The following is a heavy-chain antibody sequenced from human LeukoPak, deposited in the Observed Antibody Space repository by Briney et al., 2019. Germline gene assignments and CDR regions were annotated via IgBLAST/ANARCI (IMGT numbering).Heavy chain of an antibody. CDR3: ARDAPQVPAAGVLAS. J-gene: IGHJ5*02. CDR2: MYSRGDT. CDR1: GFTVSDNY. V-gene: IGHV3-53*01. Sequence: GGSLRLSCAASGFTVSDNYMSWVRQAPGKGLEWVSVMYSRGDTYYTNSVKGRFTFSRDISKNTLYLQMNGLRNEDTAMYYCARDAPQVPAAGVLASWGQGTLVIVSS. D-gene: IGHD6-13*01.